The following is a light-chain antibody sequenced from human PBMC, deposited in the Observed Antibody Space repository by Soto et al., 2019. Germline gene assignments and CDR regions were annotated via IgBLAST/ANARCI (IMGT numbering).Light chain of an antibody. J-gene: IGKJ1*01. CDR3: QQNYRATPWT. CDR2: AAS. Sequence: DIQMTQSPSSLSASVGDRITITCRASQSIIRYLNWYQHKPGKAPKLLINAASSLERGVPSRFSGGGSGTDFTLNISSLQPDDFATYYCQQNYRATPWTFGQGTKVEVK. V-gene: IGKV1-39*01. CDR1: QSIIRY.